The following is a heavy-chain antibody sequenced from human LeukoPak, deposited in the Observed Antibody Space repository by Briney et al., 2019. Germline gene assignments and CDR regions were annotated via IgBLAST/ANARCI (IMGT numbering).Heavy chain of an antibody. Sequence: SETLSLTCTVSGGSISSYYWSWIRQPAGKGLEWIGRIYTSGSTNYNPSLKSRVTMSVDTSKNQFSLKLSSVTAADTAVYYCARDLYCSSTSCCRYYYYYMDVWGKGTTVTVSS. D-gene: IGHD2-2*01. CDR2: IYTSGST. J-gene: IGHJ6*03. V-gene: IGHV4-4*07. CDR1: GGSISSYY. CDR3: ARDLYCSSTSCCRYYYYYMDV.